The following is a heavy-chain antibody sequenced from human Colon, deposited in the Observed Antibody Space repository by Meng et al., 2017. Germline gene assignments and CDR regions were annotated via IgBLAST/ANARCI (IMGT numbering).Heavy chain of an antibody. D-gene: IGHD6-13*01. J-gene: IGHJ5*02. CDR1: GYTFSRYS. Sequence: QVQLVQSGSELKKPGASVKVSCEASGYTFSRYSMHWVRQAPGQGLEWMGWINTXTGKPTYAQGFTGRFVFSLDTSVRTAYLQISSLKAEDTAVYYCARDRGSSGWSNWFDPWGQGTLVTVSS. V-gene: IGHV7-4-1*02. CDR3: ARDRGSSGWSNWFDP. CDR2: INTXTGKP.